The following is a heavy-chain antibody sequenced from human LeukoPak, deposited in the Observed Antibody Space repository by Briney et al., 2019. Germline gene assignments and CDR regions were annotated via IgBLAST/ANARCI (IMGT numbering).Heavy chain of an antibody. V-gene: IGHV3-74*01. J-gene: IGHJ4*02. CDR3: ARDNAYMFDF. CDR2: INTDGRTT. D-gene: IGHD4-11*01. Sequence: GGSLRLSCAASGFTFSSYWMSWVRQAPGKGLVWVAHINTDGRTTTYADSVKGRFTVARDNAKNTPYLEMNRLRVGDTAVYYCARDNAYMFDFWGQGTQVTVSS. CDR1: GFTFSSYW.